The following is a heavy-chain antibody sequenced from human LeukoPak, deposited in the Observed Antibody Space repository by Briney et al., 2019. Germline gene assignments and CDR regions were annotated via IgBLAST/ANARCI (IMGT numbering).Heavy chain of an antibody. CDR3: ARDPGSGYFDY. CDR1: GFTFSSYA. Sequence: GGPLRLSCAASGFTFSSYAMHWVRQAPGKGLEWVAVISYDGSNKYYADSVKGRFTISRDNSKNTLYLQMNSLRAEDTAVYYCARDPGSGYFDYWGQGTLVTVSS. CDR2: ISYDGSNK. D-gene: IGHD3-22*01. V-gene: IGHV3-30-3*01. J-gene: IGHJ4*02.